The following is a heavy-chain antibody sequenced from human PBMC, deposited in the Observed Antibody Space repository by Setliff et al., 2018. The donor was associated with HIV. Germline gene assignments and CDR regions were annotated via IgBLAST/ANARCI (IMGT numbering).Heavy chain of an antibody. J-gene: IGHJ2*01. CDR1: GGSINSHH. CDR3: ARSPGFWYFDL. V-gene: IGHV4-59*11. CDR2: TYYTGST. Sequence: SETLSLTCTVSGGSINSHHWNWIRQPPGKELEWIGSTYYTGSTAYNPSLKSRVTISLDTSKTHFSLKLSSVTAAGTAVYYCARSPGFWYFDLWGPGTLVTVSS.